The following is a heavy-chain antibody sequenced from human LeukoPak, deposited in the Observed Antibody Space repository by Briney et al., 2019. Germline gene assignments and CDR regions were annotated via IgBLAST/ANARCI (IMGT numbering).Heavy chain of an antibody. J-gene: IGHJ3*02. CDR2: INPNSGGT. CDR3: ARGDCAYCGGEEPDAFDI. V-gene: IGHV1-2*02. D-gene: IGHD2-21*01. CDR1: GYTFTGYY. Sequence: ASVKVSCKASGYTFTGYYMDWVRQAPGPGLEWMGWINPNSGGTNYAQKFQGRVTMTRDTSISTAYMELSRLRSDDTAVYYCARGDCAYCGGEEPDAFDIWGQGTMVTVSS.